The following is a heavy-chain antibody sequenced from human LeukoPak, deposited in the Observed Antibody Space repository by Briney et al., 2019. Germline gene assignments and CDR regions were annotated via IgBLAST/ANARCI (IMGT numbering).Heavy chain of an antibody. J-gene: IGHJ6*03. CDR3: ARTTEGGYTYDYFYYYYMGV. Sequence: PSETLSLTCTVSGGSISSYYWSWIRQPPGKGLEWIGYIYYSGSTNYNPSLKSRVTMSVDMSKNQFSLKLRSVTAADTAVYYCARTTEGGYTYDYFYYYYMGVWGKGTTVTISS. V-gene: IGHV4-59*01. CDR1: GGSISSYY. CDR2: IYYSGST. D-gene: IGHD5-18*01.